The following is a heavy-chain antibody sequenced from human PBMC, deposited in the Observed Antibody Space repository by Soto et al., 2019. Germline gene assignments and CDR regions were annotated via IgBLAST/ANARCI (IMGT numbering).Heavy chain of an antibody. CDR2: IYPGDSDT. V-gene: IGHV5-51*01. Sequence: PGESLKISCKISGYKFTSHWVAWVRQTPGKGLEWMGIIYPGDSDTTYSPPFRGHVTISVDESLSAAYLHWSSLKASDTAIYYCARHFGAFYDTNGYPYFDYWGQGTPVTVSS. D-gene: IGHD3-22*01. CDR3: ARHFGAFYDTNGYPYFDY. J-gene: IGHJ4*02. CDR1: GYKFTSHW.